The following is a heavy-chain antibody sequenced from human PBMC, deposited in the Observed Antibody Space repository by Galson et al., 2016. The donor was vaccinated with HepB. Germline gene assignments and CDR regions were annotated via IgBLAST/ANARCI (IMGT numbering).Heavy chain of an antibody. Sequence: SLRLSCAASGFTFSGSAMHWVRQASGKGLEWVGRIRSKANNYATAYAASLKGRFTISRDVSKNTAYLQMNSLKTEDTAAYYCTCYGDYRDYWGQGALVTVSS. CDR2: IRSKANNYAT. D-gene: IGHD4-17*01. CDR1: GFTFSGSA. CDR3: TCYGDYRDY. J-gene: IGHJ4*02. V-gene: IGHV3-73*01.